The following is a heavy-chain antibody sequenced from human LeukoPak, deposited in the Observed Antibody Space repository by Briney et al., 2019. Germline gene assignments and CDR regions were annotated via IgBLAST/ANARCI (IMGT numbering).Heavy chain of an antibody. V-gene: IGHV5-51*01. Sequence: GESLKISCKGSGYSFTSYWIGWVRQMPGKGLEWMGIIYPGDSDTRYSPSFQGQVTISADKSISTAYLQWSSLKASDTAMYYCARLMHSFSYYYDSSGYYYIDYWGQGTLVAVSS. CDR2: IYPGDSDT. CDR3: ARLMHSFSYYYDSSGYYYIDY. D-gene: IGHD3-22*01. J-gene: IGHJ4*02. CDR1: GYSFTSYW.